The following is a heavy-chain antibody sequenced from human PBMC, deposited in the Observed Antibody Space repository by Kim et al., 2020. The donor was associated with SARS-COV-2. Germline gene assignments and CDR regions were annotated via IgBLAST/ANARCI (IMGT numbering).Heavy chain of an antibody. V-gene: IGHV3-9*01. Sequence: GGSLRLSCAASGFTFDDYAMHWVRQAPGKGLEWVSGISWNSGSIGYADSVMGRFTISRDNAKNSVYLQMNSLRAEDTALYYCAKLPAYGSGSYSSNWGQGTTVTVSS. J-gene: IGHJ6*02. CDR1: GFTFDDYA. CDR2: ISWNSGSI. CDR3: AKLPAYGSGSYSSN. D-gene: IGHD3-10*01.